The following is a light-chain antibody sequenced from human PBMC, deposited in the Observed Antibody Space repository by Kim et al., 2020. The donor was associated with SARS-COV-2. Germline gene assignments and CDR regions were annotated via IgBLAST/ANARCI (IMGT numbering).Light chain of an antibody. V-gene: IGLV3-1*01. Sequence: SVSPGQTASITGSGEKLDDKYASWYQQKPGQSPVLVIYSDDQRPSGIPERFSGSNSGNTATLTISGTQTMDEADYYCQAWDGDTAVFGSGTKVTVL. J-gene: IGLJ1*01. CDR2: SDD. CDR3: QAWDGDTAV. CDR1: KLDDKY.